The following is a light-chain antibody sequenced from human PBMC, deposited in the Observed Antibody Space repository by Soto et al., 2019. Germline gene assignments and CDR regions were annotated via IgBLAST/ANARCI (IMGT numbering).Light chain of an antibody. V-gene: IGKV1-5*03. CDR3: QQSYYTPLT. CDR1: QSISNS. Sequence: DIQMTQSPPTRSASVGDRVTMTCRASQSISNSLAWYQQKPGTAPKLLIYRASALQSGVPSRFSGSGSGTDFTLTISSLQPEDFATYYCQQSYYTPLTFGGGTKVDI. J-gene: IGKJ4*01. CDR2: RAS.